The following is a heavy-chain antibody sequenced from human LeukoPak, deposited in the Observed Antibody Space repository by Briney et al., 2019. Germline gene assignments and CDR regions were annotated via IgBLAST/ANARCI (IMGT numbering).Heavy chain of an antibody. V-gene: IGHV4-59*01. CDR2: IYYSGST. CDR1: GGSISSYY. Sequence: SETLSLTCTVSGGSISSYYWSWIRQPPGKGLEWIGYIYYSGSTNYNPSLKSRVTISVDTSKNQISLKLSSVTAADTAVYYCARINSSGWYFDYWGQGTLVTVSS. D-gene: IGHD6-19*01. J-gene: IGHJ4*02. CDR3: ARINSSGWYFDY.